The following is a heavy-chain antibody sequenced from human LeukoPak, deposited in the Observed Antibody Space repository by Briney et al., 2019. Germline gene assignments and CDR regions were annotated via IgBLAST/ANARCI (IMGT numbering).Heavy chain of an antibody. Sequence: GGSLRLSCAASGFTFSSYEMNWVRQAPGKGLEWVSYISSSGSTIYYADSVKGRFTISRDNAKNSLYLQMNSLRAEDTAVYYCARDSHYDGSGGYWGQGTLVTVSS. CDR1: GFTFSSYE. V-gene: IGHV3-48*03. D-gene: IGHD3-10*01. CDR3: ARDSHYDGSGGY. CDR2: ISSSGSTI. J-gene: IGHJ4*02.